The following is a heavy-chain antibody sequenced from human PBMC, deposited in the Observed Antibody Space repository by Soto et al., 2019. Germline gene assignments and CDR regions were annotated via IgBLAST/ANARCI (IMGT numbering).Heavy chain of an antibody. D-gene: IGHD4-4*01. CDR1: GYTFTGYY. J-gene: IGHJ6*02. Sequence: GASVKVSWKASGYTFTGYYMHWVLQAPGQGLEWMGWVNPNSGGTNYAQKFQGRVTMTRDTSISTAYMELSRLRSDDTAVYYCARGKPPYDYSSYYYYGMDVCGQGTTVTVYS. CDR2: VNPNSGGT. CDR3: ARGKPPYDYSSYYYYGMDV. V-gene: IGHV1-2*02.